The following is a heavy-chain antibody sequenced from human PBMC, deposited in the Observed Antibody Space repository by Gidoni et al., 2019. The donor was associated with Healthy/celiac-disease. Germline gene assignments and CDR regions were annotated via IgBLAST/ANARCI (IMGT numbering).Heavy chain of an antibody. D-gene: IGHD6-19*01. Sequence: QVQLVESWGGVVQPGRSLRLSCAASGVTFSSYGMHWVRQAPGKGREWVAVIWYDGSNKYYADSVKGRFTISRDNSKNTLYLQMNSLRAEDTAVYYCAREQAVAGTGDYWGQGTLVTVSS. J-gene: IGHJ4*02. V-gene: IGHV3-33*01. CDR1: GVTFSSYG. CDR3: AREQAVAGTGDY. CDR2: IWYDGSNK.